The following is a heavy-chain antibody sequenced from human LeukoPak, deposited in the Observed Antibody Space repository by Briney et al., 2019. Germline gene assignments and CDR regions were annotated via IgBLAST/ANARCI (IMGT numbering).Heavy chain of an antibody. D-gene: IGHD3-10*01. CDR1: GGSISSGRFY. Sequence: SETLSLTCTVSGGSISSGRFYWGWIRQPPGKDLEWIGTIYYNGNTYYNPSLKSRVTISVDTSKNQFSLKLSSVTAADTAVYYCARVSDYSGSGSYSSYYFDYWGQGTLVTVSS. V-gene: IGHV4-39*07. CDR2: IYYNGNT. CDR3: ARVSDYSGSGSYSSYYFDY. J-gene: IGHJ4*02.